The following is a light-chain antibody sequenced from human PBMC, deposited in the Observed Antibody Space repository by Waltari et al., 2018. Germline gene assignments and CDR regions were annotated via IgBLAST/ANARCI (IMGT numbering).Light chain of an antibody. CDR2: KTS. CDR1: QSISNY. V-gene: IGKV1-5*03. Sequence: DIQMTQSPSSLSASVGDTINITGRANQSISNYLAWYQQKPGNAPKLLIYKTSSSGSGVPSRFSGSGSGTEFTLTISSLQPDDFATYYCQQYNTYSSFGQGTKLEIK. CDR3: QQYNTYSS. J-gene: IGKJ2*03.